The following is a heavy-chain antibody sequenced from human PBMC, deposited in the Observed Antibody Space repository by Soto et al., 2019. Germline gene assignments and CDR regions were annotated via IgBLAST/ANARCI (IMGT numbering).Heavy chain of an antibody. Sequence: QLQLQESGPGLVKPSETLSLTCTVSGGSISSTSYYWGWIRQPPGKGLEWIGSIYYSGSSYYNPSLQRRVTISVDTSKNQFSLKLTSVTAADTAVYYCARGGVLRFLEWLLWGQGTLVTVSS. CDR1: GGSISSTSYY. CDR3: ARGGVLRFLEWLL. J-gene: IGHJ4*02. V-gene: IGHV4-39*01. D-gene: IGHD3-3*01. CDR2: IYYSGSS.